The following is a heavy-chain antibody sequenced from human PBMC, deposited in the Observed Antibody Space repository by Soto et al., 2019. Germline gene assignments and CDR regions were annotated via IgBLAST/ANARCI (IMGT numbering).Heavy chain of an antibody. CDR2: INHSGST. CDR1: GGSISSYY. J-gene: IGHJ4*02. V-gene: IGHV4-34*01. Sequence: SETLSLTCTVSGGSISSYYWSWIRQPPGKGLEWIGEINHSGSTNYNPSLKSRVTISVDTSKNQFSLKLSSVTAADTAVYYCARGWWLVREFDYWGQGTLVTVSS. CDR3: ARGWWLVREFDY. D-gene: IGHD6-19*01.